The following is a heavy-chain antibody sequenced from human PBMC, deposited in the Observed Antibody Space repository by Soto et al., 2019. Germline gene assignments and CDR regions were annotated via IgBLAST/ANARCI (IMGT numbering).Heavy chain of an antibody. CDR1: GGSISIGGYY. CDR2: IYYNGST. Sequence: QVQLQESGPGLVKPSQTLSPTCTVSGGSISIGGYYWSWIRQHPGKGLEWIGYIYYNGSTYYNPSLKSRITISVDTSKNHFSLNLSSVIAADTAVYYCARGWGSSSYYKPFDIWGQGTMVTVSS. J-gene: IGHJ3*02. CDR3: ARGWGSSSYYKPFDI. V-gene: IGHV4-31*03. D-gene: IGHD2-2*02.